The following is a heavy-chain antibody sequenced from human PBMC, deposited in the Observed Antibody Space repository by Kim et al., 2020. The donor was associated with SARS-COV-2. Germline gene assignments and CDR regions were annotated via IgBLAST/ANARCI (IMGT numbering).Heavy chain of an antibody. Sequence: ADPVKDRLTNSRDNSQHALYLQMNSLRAEDTAVYYCAKDRLWGNDYFDYWGQGTLVTVSS. CDR3: AKDRLWGNDYFDY. V-gene: IGHV3-30*02. D-gene: IGHD3-16*01. J-gene: IGHJ4*02.